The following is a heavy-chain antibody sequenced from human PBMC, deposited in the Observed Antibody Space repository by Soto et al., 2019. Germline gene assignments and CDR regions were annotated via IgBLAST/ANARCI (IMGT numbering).Heavy chain of an antibody. Sequence: QLHLVQSGAVVKKPGASVTVSCSASGYPVTAYYMHWVRQAPGRGLEWMGGINPATGAAKYTQTLQGRDTMARDQSTGRVFMELRCLKSEDPAVFYCARGGGVGVAGSAAFDMWGQGTLVTVSS. J-gene: IGHJ3*02. CDR3: ARGGGVGVAGSAAFDM. CDR2: INPATGAA. V-gene: IGHV1-2*02. CDR1: GYPVTAYY. D-gene: IGHD3-3*01.